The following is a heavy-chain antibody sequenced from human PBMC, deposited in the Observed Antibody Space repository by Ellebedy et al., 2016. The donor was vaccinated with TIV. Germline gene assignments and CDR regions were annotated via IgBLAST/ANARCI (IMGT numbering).Heavy chain of an antibody. CDR1: GYTLTELS. CDR2: FDPEDGET. D-gene: IGHD4-23*01. V-gene: IGHV1-24*01. CDR3: ATAWYGGNSAYYYGMDV. J-gene: IGHJ6*02. Sequence: AASVKVSCKVSGYTLTELSMHWVRQAPGKGLEWMGGFDPEDGETIYAQKFQGRVTMTEDTSTDTAYMELSSLRSEDTAVYYCATAWYGGNSAYYYGMDVWGQGTTVTVSS.